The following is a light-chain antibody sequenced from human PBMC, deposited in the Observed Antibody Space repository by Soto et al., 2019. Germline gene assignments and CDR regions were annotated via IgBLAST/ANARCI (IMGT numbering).Light chain of an antibody. CDR3: QQYNTYS. J-gene: IGKJ2*01. CDR2: KTS. V-gene: IGKV1-5*03. CDR1: QSLNSW. Sequence: DIQMTQSPSTLSASVGDRVSITCRASQSLNSWLAWYQQQPGKATKLLIYKTSTLESRVPSMFSGSGSGTEFTLTLRNLQPDDFANYYSQQYNTYSFGHGTKLEI.